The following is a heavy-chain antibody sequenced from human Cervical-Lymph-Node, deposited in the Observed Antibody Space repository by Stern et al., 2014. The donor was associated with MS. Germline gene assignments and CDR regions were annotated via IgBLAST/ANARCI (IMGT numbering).Heavy chain of an antibody. CDR2: INPSGGST. J-gene: IGHJ6*02. D-gene: IGHD6-19*01. V-gene: IGHV1-46*01. CDR1: GYTFTNSY. Sequence: QLQLVQSGAAVTKPGASVKVSCKASGYTFTNSYMHWVRQAPGQGLEWLGIINPSGGSTSNAQKFQGRVTMNRDTSTSTVHMELSSLRSEDTAVYYCAREVAGHRLGMMDVWGQGTTVTVSS. CDR3: AREVAGHRLGMMDV.